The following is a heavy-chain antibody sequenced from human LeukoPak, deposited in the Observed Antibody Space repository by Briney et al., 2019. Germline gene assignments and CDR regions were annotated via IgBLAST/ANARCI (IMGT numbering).Heavy chain of an antibody. J-gene: IGHJ4*02. D-gene: IGHD3-22*01. Sequence: PGGSLRLSCAASGFTFSSYAMNWVRQAPGKGLEWVSAISGSGGSTYYADSVKGRFTISRDNSKNTLYLQMNSLRAEDTAVYYCAKSPVRGYYDSSGYYCFDYWGQGTLVTVSS. CDR3: AKSPVRGYYDSSGYYCFDY. CDR1: GFTFSSYA. CDR2: ISGSGGST. V-gene: IGHV3-23*01.